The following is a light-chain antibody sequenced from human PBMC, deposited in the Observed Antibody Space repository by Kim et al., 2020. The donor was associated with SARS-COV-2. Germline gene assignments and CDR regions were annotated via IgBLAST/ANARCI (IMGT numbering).Light chain of an antibody. Sequence: GQSITISCTGTSSDVGGYNYVSWYQQHPGKAPKLMIYDVSKRPSGVSNRFSGSKSGNTASLTISGLQAEDEADYYCSPYTSSSTFGFGTGTKVTVL. V-gene: IGLV2-14*04. CDR1: SSDVGGYNY. J-gene: IGLJ1*01. CDR2: DVS. CDR3: SPYTSSSTFG.